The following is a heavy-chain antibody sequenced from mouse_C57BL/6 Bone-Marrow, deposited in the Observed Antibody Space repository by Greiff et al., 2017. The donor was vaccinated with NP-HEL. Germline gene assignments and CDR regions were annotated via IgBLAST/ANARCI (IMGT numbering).Heavy chain of an antibody. Sequence: VQLQQSGAELARPGASVKMSCKASGYTFTSYTMHWVKQRPGQGLEWIGYINPSSGYTKYNQKFKDKATLTADKSSSTAYMQLISLTSEDSAVDYCARGEYNGSHYFDYWGQGTTLTVSS. J-gene: IGHJ2*01. D-gene: IGHD1-1*01. CDR3: ARGEYNGSHYFDY. V-gene: IGHV1-4*01. CDR2: INPSSGYT. CDR1: GYTFTSYT.